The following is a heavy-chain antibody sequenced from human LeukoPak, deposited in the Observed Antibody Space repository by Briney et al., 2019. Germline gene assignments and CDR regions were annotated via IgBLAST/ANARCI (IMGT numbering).Heavy chain of an antibody. CDR3: AKDIAAGTWEGMDV. Sequence: PGGSLRLSCAASGFTFDDYAMYWVRQAPGKGVEWVSLISGDDGSTYYAESVEGRFTISRDNSKNSLYLQMNSLRTEDTALYYCAKDIAAGTWEGMDVWGQGTTVTVSS. V-gene: IGHV3-43*02. CDR1: GFTFDDYA. J-gene: IGHJ6*02. D-gene: IGHD6-13*01. CDR2: ISGDDGST.